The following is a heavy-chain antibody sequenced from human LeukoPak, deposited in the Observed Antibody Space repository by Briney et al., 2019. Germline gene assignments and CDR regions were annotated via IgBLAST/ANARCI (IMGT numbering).Heavy chain of an antibody. CDR3: AKDLGSPAVRGVNYYFDY. CDR1: GFPFSSYA. V-gene: IGHV3-23*01. D-gene: IGHD3-10*01. CDR2: ISGSGGST. Sequence: GGSLRLSCAASGFPFSSYAMNWVRQAPGKGLEGVATISGSGGSTYYEDSVKGRFTNSRDNSKDTLYLQMNSLRAEDTAVYYCAKDLGSPAVRGVNYYFDYWGQGTLVTVSS. J-gene: IGHJ4*02.